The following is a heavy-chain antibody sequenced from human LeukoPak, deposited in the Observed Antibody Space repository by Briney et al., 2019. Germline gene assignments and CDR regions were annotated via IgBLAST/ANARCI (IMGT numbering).Heavy chain of an antibody. CDR3: AKDHLDYGDRLWYSGL. CDR2: IYPSGNI. CDR1: GFTFSNTY. J-gene: IGHJ2*01. V-gene: IGHV3-53*01. D-gene: IGHD4-17*01. Sequence: GGSLRLSCAASGFTFSNTYMSCLRQAPGKGLEWVSLIYPSGNIYYADSVKGRFTISRDNSKKTLYLQMNSLRAEDTAIYYCAKDHLDYGDRLWYSGLWGRGTLVTLSS.